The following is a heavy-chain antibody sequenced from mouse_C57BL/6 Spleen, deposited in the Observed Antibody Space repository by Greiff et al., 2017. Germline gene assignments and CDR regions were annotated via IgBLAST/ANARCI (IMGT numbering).Heavy chain of an antibody. Sequence: VKLMESGPELVKPGASVKISCKASGYAFSSYWMNWVKQRPGKGLEWIGRIYPRDGDTNYNGKFTGKATLTVDKSSSTAYMQLRSLTSEYSAVYFCARIKSYYVDFWGQGTTLTVSS. J-gene: IGHJ2*01. CDR2: IYPRDGDT. D-gene: IGHD1-3*01. CDR1: GYAFSSYW. V-gene: IGHV1-82*01. CDR3: ARIKSYYVDF.